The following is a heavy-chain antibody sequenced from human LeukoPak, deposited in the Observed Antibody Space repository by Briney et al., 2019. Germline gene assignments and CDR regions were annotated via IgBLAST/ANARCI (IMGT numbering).Heavy chain of an antibody. CDR3: ARVSTTYYYGSGSYSHFDY. V-gene: IGHV4-39*07. CDR2: IYYSGST. D-gene: IGHD3-10*01. CDR1: GGSISSSSYY. Sequence: SETLSLTCTVSGGSISSSSYYWGWIRQPPGKGLEWIGSIYYSGSTYYNPSLKSRVTISVDTSKDQFSLKLSSVTAADTAVYYCARVSTTYYYGSGSYSHFDYWGQGTLVTVSS. J-gene: IGHJ4*02.